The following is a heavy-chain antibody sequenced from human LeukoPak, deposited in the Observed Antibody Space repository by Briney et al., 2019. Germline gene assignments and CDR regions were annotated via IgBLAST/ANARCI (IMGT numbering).Heavy chain of an antibody. CDR2: IYYSGST. CDR3: ASITGYSSIPNWFDP. Sequence: SETLSLTCTVSGGSISSSSYYWGWIRQPPGKGLEWIGSIYYSGSTYYNPSLKSRVTISVDTSKNQFSLKLSSVTAADTAVYYCASITGYSSIPNWFDPWGQGTLVTVSS. V-gene: IGHV4-39*07. CDR1: GGSISSSSYY. D-gene: IGHD6-13*01. J-gene: IGHJ5*02.